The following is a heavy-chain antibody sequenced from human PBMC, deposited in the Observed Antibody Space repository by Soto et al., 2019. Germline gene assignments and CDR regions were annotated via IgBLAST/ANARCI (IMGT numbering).Heavy chain of an antibody. CDR2: IYWDDDK. D-gene: IGHD5-18*01. V-gene: IGHV2-5*02. CDR3: ARDTTMDPYYFDY. CDR1: GFSLSTSGVG. Sequence: QITLRESGPTLVKPTQTLTLTCTFSGFSLSTSGVGVGWIRQPPGKALEWLALIYWDDDKRYSPSLQSRPTXPXDXXNTQVVLTMTNMGPVDTAADYCARDTTMDPYYFDYWGQGTLATVSS. J-gene: IGHJ4*02.